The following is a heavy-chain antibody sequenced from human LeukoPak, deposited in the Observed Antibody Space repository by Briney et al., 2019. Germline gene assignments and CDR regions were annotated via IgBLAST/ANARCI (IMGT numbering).Heavy chain of an antibody. CDR1: GFTFDDYA. CDR3: AKDRVPNCSGGSCYFYGMDV. V-gene: IGHV3-9*01. J-gene: IGHJ6*02. D-gene: IGHD2-15*01. CDR2: ISWNSGSI. Sequence: GRSLRLSCAASGFTFDDYAMHWVRQAPGKGLEWVSGISWNSGSIGYADSVKGRFTISRDNAKNSLYLQMNSLRAEDTALYYCAKDRVPNCSGGSCYFYGMDVWGQGTTVTVSS.